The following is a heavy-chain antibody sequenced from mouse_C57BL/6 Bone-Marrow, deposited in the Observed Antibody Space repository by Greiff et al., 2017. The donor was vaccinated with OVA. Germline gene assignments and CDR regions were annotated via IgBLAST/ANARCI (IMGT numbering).Heavy chain of an antibody. J-gene: IGHJ2*01. Sequence: EVKVVESEGGLVQPGSSMKLSCTASGFTFSDYYMAWVRQVPEKGLEWVANINYDGSSTYYLDSLKSRFIISRDNAKNILYLQMSSLKSEDTATYYCARSRGSSWDYFDYWGQGTTLTVSS. D-gene: IGHD1-1*01. V-gene: IGHV5-16*01. CDR3: ARSRGSSWDYFDY. CDR1: GFTFSDYY. CDR2: INYDGSST.